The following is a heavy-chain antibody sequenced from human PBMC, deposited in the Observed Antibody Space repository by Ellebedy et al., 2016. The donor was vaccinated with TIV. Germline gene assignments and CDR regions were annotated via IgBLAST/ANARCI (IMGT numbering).Heavy chain of an antibody. J-gene: IGHJ4*02. D-gene: IGHD3-10*01. Sequence: GGSLRLXCEASGFTFKHVWMNWLRQAPGKGLEWISTIGGLDTATHYADSVKGRFTISRDNSKDTLYLQMNSLRVEDTAVYYCARRGRGPVGFDYWGQGTLVTVSS. CDR3: ARRGRGPVGFDY. CDR2: IGGLDTAT. CDR1: GFTFKHVW. V-gene: IGHV3-23*01.